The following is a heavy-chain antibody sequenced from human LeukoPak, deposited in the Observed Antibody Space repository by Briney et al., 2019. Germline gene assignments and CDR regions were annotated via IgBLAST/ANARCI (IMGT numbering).Heavy chain of an antibody. V-gene: IGHV3-21*03. D-gene: IGHD6-19*01. J-gene: IGHJ4*02. CDR1: GFTFSSYG. CDR2: ITSSSSFI. Sequence: NPGGSLRLSCAASGFTFSSYGMTWVRQAPGKGLEWVSSITSSSSFIYYADSVKGRFTISRDNAKNSLYLQMNSLRAEDTAVYYCAKDSYSSGWSPDNWGQGTLVTVSS. CDR3: AKDSYSSGWSPDN.